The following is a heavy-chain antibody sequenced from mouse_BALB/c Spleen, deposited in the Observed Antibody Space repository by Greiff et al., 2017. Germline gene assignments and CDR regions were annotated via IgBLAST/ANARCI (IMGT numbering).Heavy chain of an antibody. CDR2: ISSGGGST. Sequence: EVQVVESGGGLVKPGGSLKLSCAASGFAFSSYDMSWVRQTPEKRLEWVAYISSGGGSTYYPDTVKGRFTISRDNAKNTLYLQMSSLKSEDTAMYYCARQGRLRLAMDYWGQGTSVTVSS. V-gene: IGHV5-12-1*01. CDR1: GFAFSSYD. J-gene: IGHJ4*01. CDR3: ARQGRLRLAMDY. D-gene: IGHD3-3*01.